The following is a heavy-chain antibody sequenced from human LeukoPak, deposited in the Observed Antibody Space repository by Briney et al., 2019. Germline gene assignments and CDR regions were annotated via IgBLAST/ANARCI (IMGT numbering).Heavy chain of an antibody. D-gene: IGHD5-12*01. CDR2: IYYSGST. CDR1: GGSISSYY. Sequence: SETLSLTCTVSGGSISSYYWSWIRQPPGKGLEWIGYIYYSGSTNYNPSLKSRVTISVDTSKNQFSLKLSSVTAADTAVYYCASSGGYDYPHYFDYWGQGTLVTVSS. J-gene: IGHJ4*02. V-gene: IGHV4-59*12. CDR3: ASSGGYDYPHYFDY.